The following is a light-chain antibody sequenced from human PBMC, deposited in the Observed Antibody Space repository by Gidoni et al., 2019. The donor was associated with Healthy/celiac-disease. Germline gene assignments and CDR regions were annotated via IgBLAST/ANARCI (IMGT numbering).Light chain of an antibody. Sequence: IVLTQSPGTLSLSPGERATLSCRASQSVSSSYLSWYQQKPGQAPRLLIHGASSRATGIPDRFSCSGSGTDFTLTISRLEPEDFAVYYCQQYGSSPPRITFGGGTKVEIK. J-gene: IGKJ4*01. V-gene: IGKV3-20*01. CDR3: QQYGSSPPRIT. CDR1: QSVSSSY. CDR2: GAS.